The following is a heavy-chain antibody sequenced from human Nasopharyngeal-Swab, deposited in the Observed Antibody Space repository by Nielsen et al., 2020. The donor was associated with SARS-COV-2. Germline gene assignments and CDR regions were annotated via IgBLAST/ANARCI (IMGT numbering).Heavy chain of an antibody. Sequence: GESLKISCAASGFNFNDYGMSWVRQAPGKGLEWVSGINWNGGSVDYADSVKGRFTISRDNAKSSLYLQMDSLGPEDTALYYCAPGEYGDYVGWGQGTLVTVSS. J-gene: IGHJ4*02. V-gene: IGHV3-20*04. CDR2: INWNGGSV. CDR3: APGEYGDYVG. D-gene: IGHD4-17*01. CDR1: GFNFNDYG.